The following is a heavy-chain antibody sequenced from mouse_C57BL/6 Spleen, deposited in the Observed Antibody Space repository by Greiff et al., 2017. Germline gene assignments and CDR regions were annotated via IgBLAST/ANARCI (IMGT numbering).Heavy chain of an antibody. J-gene: IGHJ3*01. V-gene: IGHV1-82*01. D-gene: IGHD2-1*01. CDR3: AREGSYYGNSWFAY. CDR1: GYAFSSSW. Sequence: QVQLQQSGPELVKPGASVKISCKASGYAFSSSWMNWVKQRPGKGLEWIGRIYPGDGDTNYNGKFKGKATLTADKSSSTAYMQLSSLTSGDSAVYFCAREGSYYGNSWFAYWGKGTLVTVSA. CDR2: IYPGDGDT.